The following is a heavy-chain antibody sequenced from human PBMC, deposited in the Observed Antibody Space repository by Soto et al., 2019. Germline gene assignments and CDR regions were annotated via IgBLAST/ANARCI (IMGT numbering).Heavy chain of an antibody. D-gene: IGHD4-17*01. Sequence: SETLSLTCAVYGGSFSGYYWSWIRQPPGKGLEWIGEINHSGSTNYNPSLKSRVTISVDTSKNQFSLKLSSVTAADTAVYYCARGRNPTVKYWAYWGQGTLVTVSS. CDR2: INHSGST. V-gene: IGHV4-34*01. J-gene: IGHJ4*02. CDR1: GGSFSGYY. CDR3: ARGRNPTVKYWAY.